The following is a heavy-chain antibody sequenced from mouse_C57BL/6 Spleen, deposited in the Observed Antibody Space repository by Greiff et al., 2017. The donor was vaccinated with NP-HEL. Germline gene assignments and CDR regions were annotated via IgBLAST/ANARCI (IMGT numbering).Heavy chain of an antibody. CDR3: AIYDYDVPRASFDV. CDR1: GYTFTGYW. J-gene: IGHJ1*03. Sequence: QVQLQQSGAELMKPGASVKLSCKATGYTFTGYWIEWVKQRPGHGLEWIGEILPGSGSTNYNEKFKGKATFTADTSSNTAYMQRSSLTTEDSAIYYCAIYDYDVPRASFDVWGTGTTVTVSS. D-gene: IGHD2-4*01. V-gene: IGHV1-9*01. CDR2: ILPGSGST.